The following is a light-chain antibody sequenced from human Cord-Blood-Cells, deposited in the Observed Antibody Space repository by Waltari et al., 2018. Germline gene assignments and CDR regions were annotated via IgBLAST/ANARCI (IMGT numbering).Light chain of an antibody. V-gene: IGKV1-8*01. J-gene: IGKJ5*01. CDR3: QQYYSYPIT. Sequence: AIRMTQSPSSFSASTGARVTITCRASLGISSYLAWYQQKPGKAPKLLIYAASTLQSWVPSRFSGSGSGTYFTLTISCLQSEDFATYYCQQYYSYPITFGQVTRLEIK. CDR2: AAS. CDR1: LGISSY.